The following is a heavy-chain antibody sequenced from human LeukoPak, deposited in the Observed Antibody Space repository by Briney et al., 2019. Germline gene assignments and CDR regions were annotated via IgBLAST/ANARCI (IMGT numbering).Heavy chain of an antibody. CDR2: IKQDGSDK. D-gene: IGHD3-16*01. CDR1: GFTFSSHW. J-gene: IGHJ4*02. V-gene: IGHV3-7*04. CDR3: ARDYD. Sequence: GGSLRPSCAASGFTFSSHWMSWVRQAPGKGLEWVANIKQDGSDKYYVDSVKGRFTISRDNAKNSLYLQMNGLRAEDTAVYYCARDYDWGQGTLVTVSS.